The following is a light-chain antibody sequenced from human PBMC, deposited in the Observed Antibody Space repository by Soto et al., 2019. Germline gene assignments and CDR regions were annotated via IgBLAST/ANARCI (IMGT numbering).Light chain of an antibody. Sequence: DIQMSQAPSSLSASVGDRVSITCRAAESISRHLYWYQQKPGRAPDLLIYAASTLQNGVPSRFTGSGSGTEFTLTITGLQLEDFATSYCQQDYSTLATFGQGTRLEIK. CDR3: QQDYSTLAT. CDR2: AAS. CDR1: ESISRH. J-gene: IGKJ5*01. V-gene: IGKV1-39*01.